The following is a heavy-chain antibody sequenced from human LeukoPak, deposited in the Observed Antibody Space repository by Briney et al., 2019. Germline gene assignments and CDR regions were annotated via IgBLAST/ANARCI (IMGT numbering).Heavy chain of an antibody. CDR1: GFTFSDYY. D-gene: IGHD3-3*01. CDR3: AKPPSNAYYDFWSGYFDAFDI. J-gene: IGHJ3*02. V-gene: IGHV3-11*04. Sequence: GGSLRLSCAASGFTFSDYYMSWIRQAPGKGLEWVSYISSSGSTIYYADSVKGRFTISRDNAKNSLYLQMNSLRAEDTAVYYCAKPPSNAYYDFWSGYFDAFDIWGQGTMVTVSS. CDR2: ISSSGSTI.